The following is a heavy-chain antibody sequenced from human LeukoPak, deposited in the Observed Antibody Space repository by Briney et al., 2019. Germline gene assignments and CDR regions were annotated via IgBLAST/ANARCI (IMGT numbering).Heavy chain of an antibody. J-gene: IGHJ4*02. CDR3: ATGASGSWDF. CDR2: ISPDGSTK. D-gene: IGHD6-13*01. CDR1: GFSFSRSW. Sequence: GGSLRLSCAASGFSFSRSWMSWVRQPPGKGLEWVANISPDGSTKYHMDSVKGRFTISRDNAKDSLYLEMSRLRDDDTAMYYCATGASGSWDFGGQGTLVTVSS. V-gene: IGHV3-7*03.